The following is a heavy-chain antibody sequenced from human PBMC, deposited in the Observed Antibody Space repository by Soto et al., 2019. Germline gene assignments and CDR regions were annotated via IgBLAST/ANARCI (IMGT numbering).Heavy chain of an antibody. V-gene: IGHV1-69*06. Sequence: QVQLVQSGAEVKKPGSSVKVSCKASGGTFSSYAISWVRQAPGQGLEWVGGIIPIFGTANYAQKFQGRVTITADKSTSIAYMELNSLRSEDTAVYYCARADCSSTSCQGIFGPPPGDYWGQGTLVTVSS. CDR3: ARADCSSTSCQGIFGPPPGDY. J-gene: IGHJ4*02. D-gene: IGHD2-2*01. CDR2: IIPIFGTA. CDR1: GGTFSSYA.